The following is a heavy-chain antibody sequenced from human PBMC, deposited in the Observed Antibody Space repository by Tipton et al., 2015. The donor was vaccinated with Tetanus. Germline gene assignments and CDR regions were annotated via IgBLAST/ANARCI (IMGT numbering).Heavy chain of an antibody. J-gene: IGHJ5*02. D-gene: IGHD3-3*02. CDR1: GDSGSRHY. Sequence: TLSLTCSVSGDSGSRHYWSWIRQPPGKGLEWIGSIHDSGTTNYNPSLKSRLTMSVDTSNNLFSLKLTSVTAADTAVYYCARVQLSSSFLKYNWLDPWGQGTLVTVAS. CDR3: ARVQLSSSFLKYNWLDP. CDR2: IHDSGTT. V-gene: IGHV4-59*02.